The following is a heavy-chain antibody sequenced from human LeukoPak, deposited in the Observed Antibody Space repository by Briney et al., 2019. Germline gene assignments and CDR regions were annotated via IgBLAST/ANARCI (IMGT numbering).Heavy chain of an antibody. V-gene: IGHV3-64D*09. CDR1: GFTFSSYA. D-gene: IGHD3-22*01. CDR3: VKGSYDGSGPFGELGC. CDR2: ISSYAGGT. Sequence: GGSLRLSCSASGFTFSSYAMHWVRQAPGKGLEYVSAISSYAGGTYYADSVKARFTIPRDNSKNTLYLHMSSLRAEDTAVYYCVKGSYDGSGPFGELGCWGQGTLVTVSS. J-gene: IGHJ4*02.